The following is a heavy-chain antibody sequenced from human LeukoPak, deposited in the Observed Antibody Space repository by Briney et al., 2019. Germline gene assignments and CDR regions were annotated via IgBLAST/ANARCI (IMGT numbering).Heavy chain of an antibody. J-gene: IGHJ6*03. CDR2: IYYSGST. Sequence: SETLSLTCTVSGGSISSSSYYWGWIRQPPGKGLEWIGSIYYSGSTYYNPSLKSRVTISVDTSKNQFSLKLSSVTAADTAVYYCARVGVGGDYNPNYYMDVWGKGTTVTVSS. D-gene: IGHD4-17*01. CDR1: GGSISSSSYY. CDR3: ARVGVGGDYNPNYYMDV. V-gene: IGHV4-39*07.